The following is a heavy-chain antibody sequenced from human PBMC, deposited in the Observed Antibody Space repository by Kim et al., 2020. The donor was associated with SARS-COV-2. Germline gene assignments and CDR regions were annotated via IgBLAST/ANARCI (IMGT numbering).Heavy chain of an antibody. V-gene: IGHV4-39*01. D-gene: IGHD3-16*01. J-gene: IGHJ4*02. Sequence: SETLSLTCTVSGGSISSSSYYWGWIRQPPGKGLEWIGSIYYSGSTYYNPSLKSRVTISVDTSKNQFSLKLSSVTAADTAVYYCARHWGLQDLWGQGTLVTVSS. CDR2: IYYSGST. CDR3: ARHWGLQDL. CDR1: GGSISSSSYY.